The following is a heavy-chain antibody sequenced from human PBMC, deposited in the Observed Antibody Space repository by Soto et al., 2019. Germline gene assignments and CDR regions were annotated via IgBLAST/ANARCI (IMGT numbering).Heavy chain of an antibody. J-gene: IGHJ6*02. V-gene: IGHV1-69*05. CDR2: IIPIFGTA. CDR1: GGTFSSYA. CDR3: ARAVAGTLKRMDV. Sequence: QVQLVQSGAEVKKPGSSVKVSCKASGGTFSSYAISWVRQAPGQGLEWMGGIIPIFGTAKYAQEFQGRVRXTXDXXTSTAYLELSSLRSEDTAVYYCARAVAGTLKRMDVWGQGTTVTVSS. D-gene: IGHD6-19*01.